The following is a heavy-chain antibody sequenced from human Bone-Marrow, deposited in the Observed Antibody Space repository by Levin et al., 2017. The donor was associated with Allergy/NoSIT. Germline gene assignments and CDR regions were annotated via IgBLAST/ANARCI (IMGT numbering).Heavy chain of an antibody. J-gene: IGHJ6*02. CDR1: GGSINTFY. Sequence: MSSETLSLTCSVSGGSINTFYWSWIRQPPGKGLEWIGYIYDTESPNYSPSLKSRLTLSVDTSRNQFSLKLTSVTAADTAVYYCVRGGRGPMDVWGQGTTVIVSS. D-gene: IGHD3-10*01. CDR3: VRGGRGPMDV. V-gene: IGHV4-59*08. CDR2: IYDTESP.